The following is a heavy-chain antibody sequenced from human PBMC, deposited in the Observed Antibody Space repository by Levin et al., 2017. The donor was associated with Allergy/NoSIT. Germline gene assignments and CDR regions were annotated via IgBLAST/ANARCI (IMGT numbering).Heavy chain of an antibody. CDR1: GGSIRSSSYY. Sequence: SQTLSLTCTVSGGSIRSSSYYWGWIRQPPGKGLEWIGSIYYSGSTYYNPSLKSRVTISVDTSKNQFSLKLSSVTAADTAVYYCARDRNVDTAMVIWWFDPWGQGTLVTVSS. CDR3: ARDRNVDTAMVIWWFDP. CDR2: IYYSGST. V-gene: IGHV4-39*07. J-gene: IGHJ5*02. D-gene: IGHD5-18*01.